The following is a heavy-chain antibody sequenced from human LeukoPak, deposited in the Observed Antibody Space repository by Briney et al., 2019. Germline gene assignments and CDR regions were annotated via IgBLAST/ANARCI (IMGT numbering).Heavy chain of an antibody. CDR2: IWYDGSNK. D-gene: IGHD3-3*01. Sequence: GGSLRLSCAASGFTFSSYGMHWVRQAPGKGLEWVAVIWYDGSNKYYADSVKGRFTISRDNSKNTLYLQMNSLRAEDTAVYYCAKDQATIFGVVISPYYFDYWGQGTLVTVSS. V-gene: IGHV3-33*06. J-gene: IGHJ4*02. CDR1: GFTFSSYG. CDR3: AKDQATIFGVVISPYYFDY.